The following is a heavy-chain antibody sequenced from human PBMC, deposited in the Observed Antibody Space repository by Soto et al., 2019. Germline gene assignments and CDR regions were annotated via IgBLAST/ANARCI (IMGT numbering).Heavy chain of an antibody. D-gene: IGHD3-3*01. Sequence: QVQLVESGGGLVKPVGSLRLSCAASGFAFSDHYMTWIRQAPGKGLEWISFISNSGDTIHYADSVKGRFTISRDNGKNSLYLQMNSLRAEDTAVYYCFDLFFWGQGTMVTVSS. V-gene: IGHV3-11*01. CDR3: FDLFF. CDR1: GFAFSDHY. J-gene: IGHJ3*01. CDR2: ISNSGDTI.